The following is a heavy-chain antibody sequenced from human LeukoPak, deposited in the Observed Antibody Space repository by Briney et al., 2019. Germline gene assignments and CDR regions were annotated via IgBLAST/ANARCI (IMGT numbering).Heavy chain of an antibody. V-gene: IGHV4-59*01. CDR3: ARGSGRYLDY. Sequence: PPETLSLTCTVSGGSISSYYWSWIRQPPGKGLEWIGNIYYSGNTNYNPSLISRVTISVDTSKNQFSLRLSSVTAADTAVYYCARGSGRYLDYWGQGALVTVSS. CDR1: GGSISSYY. D-gene: IGHD3-9*01. J-gene: IGHJ4*02. CDR2: IYYSGNT.